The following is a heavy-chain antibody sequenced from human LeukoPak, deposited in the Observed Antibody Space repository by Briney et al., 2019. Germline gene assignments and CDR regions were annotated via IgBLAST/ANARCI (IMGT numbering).Heavy chain of an antibody. Sequence: GGSLRLSCVASGFTFSTYWMSWGRQAPGKGLEWVANVKQDGSEKYYVDSVKGRFTISRDNAKNSLYLQMNSLRAEDTAVYFCARYKTVGASFADYWGQGTLVTVSS. CDR3: ARYKTVGASFADY. D-gene: IGHD1-26*01. CDR1: GFTFSTYW. V-gene: IGHV3-7*01. J-gene: IGHJ4*02. CDR2: VKQDGSEK.